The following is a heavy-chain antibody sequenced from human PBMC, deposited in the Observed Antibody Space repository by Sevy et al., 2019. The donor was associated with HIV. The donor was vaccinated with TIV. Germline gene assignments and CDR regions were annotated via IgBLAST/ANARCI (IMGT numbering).Heavy chain of an antibody. CDR3: AKDLTYYYDSSGYDYFDY. CDR1: GFTFSSYG. Sequence: GGSLRLSCAASGFTFSSYGMHWVRQAPGKGLEWVAVISYDGSNKYYADSVKGRFTISRDNSKNTLYLQMNRLRAEDTGVYYCAKDLTYYYDSSGYDYFDYWGQGTLVTVSS. J-gene: IGHJ4*02. CDR2: ISYDGSNK. V-gene: IGHV3-30*18. D-gene: IGHD3-22*01.